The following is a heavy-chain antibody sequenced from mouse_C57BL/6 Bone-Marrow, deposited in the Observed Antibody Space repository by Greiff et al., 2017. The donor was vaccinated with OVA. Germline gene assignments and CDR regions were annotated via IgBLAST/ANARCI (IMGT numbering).Heavy chain of an antibody. CDR1: GYTFTDYY. J-gene: IGHJ3*01. D-gene: IGHD2-13*01. CDR3: ARYDDFPWFAY. Sequence: EVQLQQSGPELVKPGASVKISCKASGYTFTDYYMNWVKQSHGKSLEWIGDINPNNGGTSYNQKFKGKATLTVDKSSSTAYMELLSLTSEDSAVYYCARYDDFPWFAYWGQGTLVTVSA. CDR2: INPNNGGT. V-gene: IGHV1-26*01.